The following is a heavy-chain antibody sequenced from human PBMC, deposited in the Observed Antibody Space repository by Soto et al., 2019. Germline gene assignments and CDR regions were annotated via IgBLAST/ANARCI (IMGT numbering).Heavy chain of an antibody. Sequence: SETLSLTCAVYGGSFSGYYWSWIRQPPGKGLEWIGEINHSGSTNYNPSLKSRVTISVDTSKNQFSLKLSSVTAADTAVYYCARGLVYYGSGSYHGMDVWGQGTTVTVS. CDR1: GGSFSGYY. V-gene: IGHV4-34*01. CDR2: INHSGST. D-gene: IGHD3-10*01. CDR3: ARGLVYYGSGSYHGMDV. J-gene: IGHJ6*02.